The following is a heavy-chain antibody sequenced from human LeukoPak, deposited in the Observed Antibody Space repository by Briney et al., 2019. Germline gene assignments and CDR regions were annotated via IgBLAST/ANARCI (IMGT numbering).Heavy chain of an antibody. CDR3: ARLWSGSSQPYYYYYYYMDV. D-gene: IGHD1-26*01. CDR2: IYPGDSDT. Sequence: GESLKISCKGSGYSFTSYWIGWVRQMPGKGLEWMGIIYPGDSDTRYSPSFQGQVTISADKSISTAYLQWSSLKASDTAMYYCARLWSGSSQPYYYYYYYMDVWGKGTTVTVSS. CDR1: GYSFTSYW. V-gene: IGHV5-51*01. J-gene: IGHJ6*03.